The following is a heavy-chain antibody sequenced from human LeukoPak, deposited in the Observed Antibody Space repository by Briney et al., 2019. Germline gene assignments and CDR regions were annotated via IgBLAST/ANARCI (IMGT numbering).Heavy chain of an antibody. CDR3: AREESIYSSRWYPIPS. Sequence: PGGSLRLSCAASGFTFSSYWMSWVRQAPGKGLEWVANIKQDGSEKYYVDSVKGRFTISRDNAKNSLYLQMNSLRAEDTAVYYCAREESIYSSRWYPIPSWGQGTLVTVSS. V-gene: IGHV3-7*01. D-gene: IGHD6-19*01. J-gene: IGHJ5*02. CDR2: IKQDGSEK. CDR1: GFTFSSYW.